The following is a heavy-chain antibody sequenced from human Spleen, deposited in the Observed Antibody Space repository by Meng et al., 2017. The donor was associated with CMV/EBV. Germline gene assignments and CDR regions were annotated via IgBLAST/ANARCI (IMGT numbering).Heavy chain of an antibody. CDR1: GGSISDYY. V-gene: IGHV4-59*01. J-gene: IGHJ4*02. D-gene: IGHD1-26*01. CDR2: IYYSGNT. CDR3: ARGGSYPDY. Sequence: SETLSLTCTVSGGSISDYYWTWIRQPPGKGLEWIGYIYYSGNTNYSPSLKSRVTISVDTSKNQFSLKLSSVTAADTAVYYCARGGSYPDYWGQGTLVTVSS.